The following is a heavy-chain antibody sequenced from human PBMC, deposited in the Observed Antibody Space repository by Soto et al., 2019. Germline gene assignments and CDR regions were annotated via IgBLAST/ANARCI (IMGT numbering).Heavy chain of an antibody. Sequence: PGGSLRLSCAASGFTFSNAWMNWVRQAPGKGLEWVGRIKSKTDGGTTDYAAPVKGRFTISRDDSKNTLYLQMNGLKTEDTAVYYCTRTTYDILTGCNWFDPWGQGTLVTVSS. CDR2: IKSKTDGGTT. CDR3: TRTTYDILTGCNWFDP. V-gene: IGHV3-15*07. CDR1: GFTFSNAW. D-gene: IGHD3-9*01. J-gene: IGHJ5*02.